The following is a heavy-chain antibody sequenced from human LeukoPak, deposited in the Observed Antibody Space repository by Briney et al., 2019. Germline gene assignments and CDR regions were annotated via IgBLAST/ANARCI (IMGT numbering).Heavy chain of an antibody. CDR1: GFTFSSYW. CDR3: ARDAGYCSSTSCYRDRFDY. D-gene: IGHD2-2*02. CDR2: IKQDASEK. V-gene: IGHV3-7*01. Sequence: GGSLRLSCAASGFTFSSYWMSWVRQAPGKGLEWVANIKQDASEKYYVDSVKGRFTISRDNAKNSLYLQMNSLRAEDTAVYYCARDAGYCSSTSCYRDRFDYWGQGTLVTVSS. J-gene: IGHJ4*02.